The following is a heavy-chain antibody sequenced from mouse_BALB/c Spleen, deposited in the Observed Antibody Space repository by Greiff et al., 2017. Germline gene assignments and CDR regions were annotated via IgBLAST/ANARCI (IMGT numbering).Heavy chain of an antibody. CDR1: GYTFTSYW. CDR2: INPSTGYT. CDR3: ARPGDMDY. J-gene: IGHJ4*01. Sequence: VQLQQSGAELAKPGASVKMSCKASGYTFTSYWMHWVKQRPGQGLEWIGYINPSTGYTEYNQKFKDKATLTADKSSSTAYMQLSSLTSEDSAVYYCARPGDMDYWGEGTSVTVSS. V-gene: IGHV1-7*01.